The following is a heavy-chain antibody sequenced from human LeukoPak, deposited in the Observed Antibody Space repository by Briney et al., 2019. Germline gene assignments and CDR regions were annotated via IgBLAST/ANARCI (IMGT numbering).Heavy chain of an antibody. V-gene: IGHV4-61*02. CDR1: GYSISSGYY. CDR2: IYTSGST. D-gene: IGHD3-10*01. Sequence: SETLSLTRTVSGYSISSGYYWSWIRQPAGKGLEWIGRIYTSGSTNYNPSLKSRVTISVDTSKNQSSLKLSSVTAADTAVYYCARVPSVGRGANWFDPWGQGTLVTVSS. J-gene: IGHJ5*02. CDR3: ARVPSVGRGANWFDP.